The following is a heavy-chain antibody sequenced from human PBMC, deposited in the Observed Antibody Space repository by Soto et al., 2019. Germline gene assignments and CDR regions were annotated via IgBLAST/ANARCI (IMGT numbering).Heavy chain of an antibody. D-gene: IGHD2-15*01. V-gene: IGHV1-2*04. J-gene: IGHJ4*02. CDR2: INPNSGGT. CDR1: GYTLTELS. Sequence: ASVKVSCKVSGYTLTELSMHWVRQAPGQGLEWMGWINPNSGGTNYAQKFQGWVTMTRDTSISTAYMELSRLRSDDTAVYYCARDHCSGGSCYLFDYWGQGTLVTVSS. CDR3: ARDHCSGGSCYLFDY.